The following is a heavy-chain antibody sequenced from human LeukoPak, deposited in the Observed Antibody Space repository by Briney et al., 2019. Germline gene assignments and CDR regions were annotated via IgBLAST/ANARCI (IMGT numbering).Heavy chain of an antibody. V-gene: IGHV3-23*01. CDR3: AKSTSSWYGGPFDL. J-gene: IGHJ3*01. CDR1: GFRFTSYG. Sequence: PGGSLRLSCAASGFRFTSYGIIWVRQAPGKGLEWVSGISGSGGSTYNADSVKGRFTISRDNSKNTLFLQMNSLRAEDTAAYYCAKSTSSWYGGPFDLWGRGTMVTVSS. CDR2: ISGSGGST. D-gene: IGHD6-13*01.